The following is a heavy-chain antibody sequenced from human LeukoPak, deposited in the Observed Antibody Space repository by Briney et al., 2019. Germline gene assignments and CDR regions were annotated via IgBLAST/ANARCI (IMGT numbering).Heavy chain of an antibody. V-gene: IGHV3-53*04. CDR2: IYSGGST. CDR1: GFTVSSNY. Sequence: TGGSLRLSCAASGFTVSSNYMSWVRQAPGKGLEWVSVIYSGGSTYYADSVKGRFTISRHNSKNTLYLQMNSLRAEDTAVYYCARGPIVVVVAANPDYYGMDVWGQGTTVTVSS. D-gene: IGHD2-15*01. CDR3: ARGPIVVVVAANPDYYGMDV. J-gene: IGHJ6*02.